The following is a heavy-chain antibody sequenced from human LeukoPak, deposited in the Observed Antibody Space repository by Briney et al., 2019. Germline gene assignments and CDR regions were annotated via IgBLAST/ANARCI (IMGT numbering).Heavy chain of an antibody. V-gene: IGHV3-11*04. CDR3: AREPYSSSLGDAFDI. Sequence: GGSLRLSCAASGFTFSDYNMRWLRQAPGKGLEWVSSISRSGSTKYYADSVKGRFTISRDNAKNSLFLQMNSLRAEDTAVYYCAREPYSSSLGDAFDIWGQGTMVTVSS. CDR1: GFTFSDYN. CDR2: ISRSGSTK. D-gene: IGHD6-6*01. J-gene: IGHJ3*02.